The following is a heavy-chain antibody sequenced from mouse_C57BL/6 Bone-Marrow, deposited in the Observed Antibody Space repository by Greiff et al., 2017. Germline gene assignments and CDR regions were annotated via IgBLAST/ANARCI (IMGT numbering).Heavy chain of an antibody. CDR3: AILLLRFYYAMDY. V-gene: IGHV1-55*01. CDR2: IYPGSGST. D-gene: IGHD1-1*01. CDR1: GYTFTSYW. J-gene: IGHJ4*01. Sequence: QVQLQQPGAELVKPGASVKMSCKASGYTFTSYWITWVKQRPGQGLEWIGDIYPGSGSTNYNEKFKSKATLTVDTSSSTAYMQLSRLTSEDSAVYYCAILLLRFYYAMDYWGQGTSVTVSS.